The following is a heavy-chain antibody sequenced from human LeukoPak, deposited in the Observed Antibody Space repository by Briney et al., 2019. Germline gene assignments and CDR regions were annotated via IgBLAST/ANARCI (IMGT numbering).Heavy chain of an antibody. Sequence: TGGSLRLSCAASGFTFSSYNMNWVRQAPGKGLEWVSYIGRSGSTIYYTDSVKGRLTVSRDNAKNSLYLQMNSLRAEDTAVYYCAREWAFDYWGQGTLVTVSS. CDR1: GFTFSSYN. D-gene: IGHD1-26*01. CDR3: AREWAFDY. CDR2: IGRSGSTI. V-gene: IGHV3-48*04. J-gene: IGHJ4*02.